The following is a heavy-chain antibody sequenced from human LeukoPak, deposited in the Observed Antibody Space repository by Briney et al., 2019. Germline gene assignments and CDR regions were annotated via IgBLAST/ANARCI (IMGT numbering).Heavy chain of an antibody. CDR3: ARDVRGSVTSYFYYYMDV. D-gene: IGHD5-18*01. J-gene: IGHJ6*03. Sequence: GGSLRLSCAASGFTFSSYWMSWVRQAPGKGLEWVANIEQDGIEKYSVDSVKCRFTISRDNAKNSLYLQMNSLRTEDTAVYYCARDVRGSVTSYFYYYMDVWGKGTTVTVSS. CDR2: IEQDGIEK. V-gene: IGHV3-7*01. CDR1: GFTFSSYW.